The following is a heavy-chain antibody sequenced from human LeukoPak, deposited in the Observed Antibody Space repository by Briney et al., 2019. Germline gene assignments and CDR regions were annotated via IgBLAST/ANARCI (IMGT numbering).Heavy chain of an antibody. Sequence: GGSLRLSCAASGFTFSSYSMNWVRQAPGKGLEWVSSISSSSSYIYYADSVKGRFTISRDNAKNSLYLQMTSLRAEDTAVYYCARELGGGMDVWGKGTTVTVSS. V-gene: IGHV3-21*01. CDR1: GFTFSSYS. D-gene: IGHD2-15*01. CDR3: ARELGGGMDV. CDR2: ISSSSSYI. J-gene: IGHJ6*04.